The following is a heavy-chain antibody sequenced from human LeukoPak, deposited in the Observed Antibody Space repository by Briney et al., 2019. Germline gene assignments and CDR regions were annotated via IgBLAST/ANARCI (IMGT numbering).Heavy chain of an antibody. CDR1: GFTVSSNY. CDR2: IYSGGST. CDR3: ARVNGGNRYFDY. D-gene: IGHD4-23*01. Sequence: AGGSLRLSCAASGFTVSSNYMSWVRQAPGKGLEWVSVIYSGGSTYYADSVKGRFTLSRDNSKNTLYLQMNSLRAEDTAVYYCARVNGGNRYFDYWGQGTLVTVSS. J-gene: IGHJ4*02. V-gene: IGHV3-53*01.